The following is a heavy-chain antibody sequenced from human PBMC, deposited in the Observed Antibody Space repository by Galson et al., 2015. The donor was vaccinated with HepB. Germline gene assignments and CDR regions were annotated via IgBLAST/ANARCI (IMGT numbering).Heavy chain of an antibody. Sequence: SLRLSCAASGFTFSNAWMSWVRQAPGKGLEWVGRIKSKTDGGTTDYAAPVKGRFTISRDDSKNTLYLQMNSLKTEATAVYYCTTEVLIAAAAGDWFDPWGQGTLVTVSS. D-gene: IGHD6-13*01. V-gene: IGHV3-15*01. CDR3: TTEVLIAAAAGDWFDP. CDR2: IKSKTDGGTT. J-gene: IGHJ5*02. CDR1: GFTFSNAW.